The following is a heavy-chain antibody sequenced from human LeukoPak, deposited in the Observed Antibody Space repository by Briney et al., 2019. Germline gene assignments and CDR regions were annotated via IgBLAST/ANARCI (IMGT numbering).Heavy chain of an antibody. J-gene: IGHJ4*02. CDR1: GFTFSTYS. V-gene: IGHV3-21*01. D-gene: IGHD3-3*01. Sequence: GGSLRLSCAASGFTFSTYSMNWVRQAPGKGLEWVSSISSASSNICYADSVKGRFTISRDNAQNSLYLQMNSLRAEDTAVYYCARDSFWSGYYPFDYWGQGILVTVSS. CDR3: ARDSFWSGYYPFDY. CDR2: ISSASSNI.